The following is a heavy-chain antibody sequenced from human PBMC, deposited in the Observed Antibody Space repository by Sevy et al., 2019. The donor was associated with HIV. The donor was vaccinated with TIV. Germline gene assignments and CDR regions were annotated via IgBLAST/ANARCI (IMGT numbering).Heavy chain of an antibody. CDR2: FDPENGKT. Sequence: ASVKVSCKVSGYTLTDLSMHWVRQAPGKGLEWMGGFDPENGKTINPQKLQGRLTMTEDTSTDTAYMELNNLRSDATAVYYCATDLWFYYGDFRGFWGQGTLVTVSS. V-gene: IGHV1-24*01. CDR1: GYTLTDLS. CDR3: ATDLWFYYGDFRGF. D-gene: IGHD4-17*01. J-gene: IGHJ4*02.